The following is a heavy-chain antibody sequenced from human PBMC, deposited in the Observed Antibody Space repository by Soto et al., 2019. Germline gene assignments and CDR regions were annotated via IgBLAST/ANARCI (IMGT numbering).Heavy chain of an antibody. CDR1: GFTFSSYY. J-gene: IGHJ3*02. V-gene: IGHV3-33*01. CDR3: ARDGDYYFWSGYYIAYAFDI. CDR2: IWYDGSNK. D-gene: IGHD3-3*01. Sequence: GGSLTLSCTASGFTFSSYYMHWVRQAPGKGLEWVVVIWYDGSNKYYADSVKGRFTISRDNSKNTLYLQMNSLRAEDTAVYYCARDGDYYFWSGYYIAYAFDIWGQGTMVTVSS.